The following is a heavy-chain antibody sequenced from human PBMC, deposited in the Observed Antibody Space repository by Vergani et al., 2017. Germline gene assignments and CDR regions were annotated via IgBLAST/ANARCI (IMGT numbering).Heavy chain of an antibody. V-gene: IGHV2-5*01. CDR1: GFSLSTSGVG. J-gene: IGHJ1*01. CDR3: AHRYYDFWSGYYKVRAAAEYFQH. D-gene: IGHD3-3*01. CDR2: IYWNDDK. Sequence: QITLKESGPTLVKPTQTLTLTCTFSGFSLSTSGVGVGWIRQPXGKALEWLALIYWNDDKRYSPSLKSRLTITKDTSKNQVVLTMTNMDPVDTATYYCAHRYYDFWSGYYKVRAAAEYFQHWGQGTLVTVSS.